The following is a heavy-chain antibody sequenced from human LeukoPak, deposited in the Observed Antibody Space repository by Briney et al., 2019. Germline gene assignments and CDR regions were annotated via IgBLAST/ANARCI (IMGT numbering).Heavy chain of an antibody. Sequence: KTGGSLRLSCAASGFTFSSYSMNCVRQAPGKGLEWVSSISSSSSYIYYADSVKGRFTISRDNAKNSLYLQMNSLRAEHTAAYYCARDSGIVYWGQGTLVTVSS. CDR3: ARDSGIVY. J-gene: IGHJ4*02. D-gene: IGHD3-10*01. CDR1: GFTFSSYS. CDR2: ISSSSSYI. V-gene: IGHV3-21*01.